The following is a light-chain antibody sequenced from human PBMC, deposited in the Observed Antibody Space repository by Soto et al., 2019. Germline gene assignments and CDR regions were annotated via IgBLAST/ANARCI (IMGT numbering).Light chain of an antibody. V-gene: IGKV3-15*01. J-gene: IGKJ1*01. CDR2: GAS. Sequence: MMMTQSVATLSVSAGERVTLSCRTSHSVNSHVAWYQQKPGQAPRLLLYGASTRATGIPVRFSGSGFGTEFTLTISSLQSEDFAVYYCQQYKNLPPWTFGQGTNVDIK. CDR1: HSVNSH. CDR3: QQYKNLPPWT.